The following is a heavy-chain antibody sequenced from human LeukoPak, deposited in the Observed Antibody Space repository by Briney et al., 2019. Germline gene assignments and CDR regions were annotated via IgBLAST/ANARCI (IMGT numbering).Heavy chain of an antibody. CDR1: GITFSNAW. V-gene: IGHV3-15*01. CDR2: IKSQTDNGTT. J-gene: IGHJ4*02. CDR3: TTFYY. Sequence: GGSLRLSCAASGITFSNAWMTWVRQAPGKGLEWVGRIKSQTDNGTTDYAAPVKGRFTISRDDSKNTLYLQMNSLKTEDTAVYYCTTFYYWGQGTLVTVSS.